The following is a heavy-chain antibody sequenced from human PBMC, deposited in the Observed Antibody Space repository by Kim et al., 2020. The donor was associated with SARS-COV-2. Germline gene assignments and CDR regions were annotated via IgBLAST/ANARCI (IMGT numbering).Heavy chain of an antibody. CDR3: ARCRWGGSCLLDY. J-gene: IGHJ4*02. D-gene: IGHD2-15*01. CDR1: GFTFSDYY. Sequence: GGSLRLSCAASGFTFSDYYMSWIRQAPGKGLEWVSYISTSGSAIYYADSVKGRFTISRDDAKNSVNLQMNSLRAEDTGVYYCARCRWGGSCLLDYWGQGTLVTVSS. CDR2: ISTSGSAI. V-gene: IGHV3-11*01.